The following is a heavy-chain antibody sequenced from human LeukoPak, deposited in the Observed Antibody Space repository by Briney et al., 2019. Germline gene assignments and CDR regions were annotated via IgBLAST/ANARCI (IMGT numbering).Heavy chain of an antibody. CDR1: GLTFDDYA. CDR2: ISWNSGSI. Sequence: GGSLRLSCAASGLTFDDYAMHWVRQAPGKGLEWVSGISWNSGSIGYADSVKGRFTISRDNAKNSLYLQMNSLRAEDTALYYCAKVEDYYDSSPFDYWGQGTLVTVSS. D-gene: IGHD3-22*01. CDR3: AKVEDYYDSSPFDY. J-gene: IGHJ4*02. V-gene: IGHV3-9*01.